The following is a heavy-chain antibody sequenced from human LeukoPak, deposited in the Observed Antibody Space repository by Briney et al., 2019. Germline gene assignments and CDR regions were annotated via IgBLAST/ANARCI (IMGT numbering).Heavy chain of an antibody. CDR3: ARDGMFDP. V-gene: IGHV4-34*01. D-gene: IGHD1-14*01. Sequence: SETLSLTCAVYGGSFSGYYWSWIRQPPGKGLEWIGEINHSGSTNYNPSLKSRVTISVDTSKNQFSLKLSSVTAADTAVYYCARDGMFDPWGQGTLVTVSS. J-gene: IGHJ5*02. CDR2: INHSGST. CDR1: GGSFSGYY.